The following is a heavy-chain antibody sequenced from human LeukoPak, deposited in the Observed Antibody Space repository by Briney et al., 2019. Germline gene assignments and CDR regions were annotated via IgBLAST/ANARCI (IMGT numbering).Heavy chain of an antibody. CDR2: IIPIFGTA. CDR3: ARDPGTQTRYSSGWKAAAFDI. J-gene: IGHJ3*02. D-gene: IGHD6-19*01. V-gene: IGHV1-69*05. CDR1: GGTFSSYA. Sequence: SVKVSCKASGGTFSSYAISWVRQAPGQGLEWMGGIIPIFGTANYAQKFQGRVTITTDESTSTAYMELSSLRSEDTAVYYCARDPGTQTRYSSGWKAAAFDIWGQGTMVTVSS.